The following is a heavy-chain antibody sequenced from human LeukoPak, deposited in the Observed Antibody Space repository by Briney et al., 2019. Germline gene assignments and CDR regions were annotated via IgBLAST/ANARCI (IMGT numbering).Heavy chain of an antibody. D-gene: IGHD1-20*01. CDR3: ARVDNWNDGNYFDY. V-gene: IGHV4-59*12. Sequence: SETLSLTCTVSGGSISSYYWSWIRQHPGKGLEWIGYIYYSGSTYYNPSLKSRVTISVDRSKNQFSLKLSSVTAADTAVYYCARVDNWNDGNYFDYWGQGTLVTVSS. CDR1: GGSISSYY. J-gene: IGHJ4*02. CDR2: IYYSGST.